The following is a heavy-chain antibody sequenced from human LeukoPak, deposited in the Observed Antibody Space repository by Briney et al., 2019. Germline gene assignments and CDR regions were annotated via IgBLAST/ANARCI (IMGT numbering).Heavy chain of an antibody. V-gene: IGHV4-34*01. CDR1: GGSFSGYY. J-gene: IGHJ5*02. CDR2: INHSGST. CDR3: ARSRQQLVYWFDP. Sequence: SETLSLTCAVYGGSFSGYYWSWIRQPPRKGLEWIGEINHSGSTNYNTSLKSRVTISVDTSKNQFSLKLSSVTAADTAVYYCARSRQQLVYWFDPWGQGTLVTVSS. D-gene: IGHD6-13*01.